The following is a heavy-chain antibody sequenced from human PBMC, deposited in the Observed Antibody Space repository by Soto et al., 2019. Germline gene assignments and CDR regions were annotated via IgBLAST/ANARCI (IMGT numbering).Heavy chain of an antibody. CDR1: GFTFSDYY. J-gene: IGHJ4*02. Sequence: LRLSCAASGFTFSDYYMSWIRQAPGKGLEWVSYISSSGSIIYYADSVKGRFTISRDNARNSLYLQLNSLRAEDTAVYYCARDQGYYDSSGYFDYWGQGTLVTVSS. V-gene: IGHV3-11*01. CDR2: ISSSGSII. CDR3: ARDQGYYDSSGYFDY. D-gene: IGHD3-22*01.